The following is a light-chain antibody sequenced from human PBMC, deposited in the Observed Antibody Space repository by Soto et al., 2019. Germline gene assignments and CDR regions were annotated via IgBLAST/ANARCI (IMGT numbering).Light chain of an antibody. CDR3: QSYDSSLNSWV. Sequence: QSVLTQPPSVSGAPGQRVTISCTGSSFNIGGGYDVHWYQQFPGAAPKVLIYGDFNRPSGVADRFSGSKSGTSASLAITGLQAEDEADYYCQSYDSSLNSWVFGGGTKVTVL. CDR2: GDF. V-gene: IGLV1-40*01. CDR1: SFNIGGGYD. J-gene: IGLJ3*02.